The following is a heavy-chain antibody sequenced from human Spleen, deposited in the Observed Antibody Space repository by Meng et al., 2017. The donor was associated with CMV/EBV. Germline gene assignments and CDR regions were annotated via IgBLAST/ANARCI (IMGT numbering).Heavy chain of an antibody. CDR2: ISAYNGNT. Sequence: ASVKVSCKASGYTFTSYGISWVRQAPGQGLEWMGWISAYNGNTNYAQKLQGRVTMTTDTSTSTAYMELRSLRSEDTAVYYCARDDYPNPYGMDVWGQGTTVTVSS. J-gene: IGHJ6*02. V-gene: IGHV1-18*01. CDR1: GYTFTSYG. CDR3: ARDDYPNPYGMDV. D-gene: IGHD3-16*01.